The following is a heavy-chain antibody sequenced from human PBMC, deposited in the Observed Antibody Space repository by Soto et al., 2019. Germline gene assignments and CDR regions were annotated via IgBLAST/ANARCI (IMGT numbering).Heavy chain of an antibody. D-gene: IGHD6-19*01. V-gene: IGHV3-7*03. CDR1: GFTFSSYW. CDR2: IKQDGSEK. Sequence: GSLRLSCAASGFTFSSYWMSWVRQAPGKGLEWVANIKQDGSEKYYVDSVKGRFTISRDNAKNSLYLQMNSLRAEDTAVYYCASTKESSGWRFDFDYWGQGTLVTVSS. CDR3: ASTKESSGWRFDFDY. J-gene: IGHJ4*02.